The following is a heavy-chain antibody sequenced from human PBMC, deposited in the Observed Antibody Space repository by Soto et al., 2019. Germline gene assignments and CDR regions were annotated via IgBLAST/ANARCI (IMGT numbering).Heavy chain of an antibody. J-gene: IGHJ4*02. CDR1: GFTFDDYA. Sequence: GGSLRLSCAASGFTFDDYAMHWVRQAPGKGLEWVSSISWNSGNIDYADSVKGRFTVSRDNAKNSLYLHMSSLRSEDTALYYCAKDASITTTYLAHGGKGTLVTVSS. CDR3: AKDASITTTYLAH. CDR2: ISWNSGNI. D-gene: IGHD1-1*01. V-gene: IGHV3-9*01.